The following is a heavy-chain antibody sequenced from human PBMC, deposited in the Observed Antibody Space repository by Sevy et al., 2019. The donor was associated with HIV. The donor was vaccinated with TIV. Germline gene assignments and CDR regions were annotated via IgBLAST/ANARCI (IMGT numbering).Heavy chain of an antibody. CDR3: AHRPDNYDILTGYFPNWFHP. J-gene: IGHJ5*02. CDR2: IYWDDDK. CDR1: GFSLTTSGVG. V-gene: IGHV2-5*02. Sequence: SGPTLVKPTQTLTLTCTFSGFSLTTSGVGVGWIRQPPGKALEWLALIYWDDDKRYSPSLKSRLTITKDTSKNQVVLKMTNMDPVDTATYYCAHRPDNYDILTGYFPNWFHPWGQGTLVTVSS. D-gene: IGHD3-9*01.